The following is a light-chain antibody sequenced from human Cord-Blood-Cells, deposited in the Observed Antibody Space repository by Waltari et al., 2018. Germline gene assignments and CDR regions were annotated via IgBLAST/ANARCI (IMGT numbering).Light chain of an antibody. CDR3: CSYAGSYTLVV. CDR2: DVS. Sequence: QSALTQPRSVSGSPGQSVTISCPGTSSAVGGYNYVSWYQQHPGKAPKLMIYDVSKRPSGVPDRFSGSKSGNTASLTISGLQAEDEADYYCCSYAGSYTLVVFGGGTKLTVL. V-gene: IGLV2-11*01. CDR1: SSAVGGYNY. J-gene: IGLJ2*01.